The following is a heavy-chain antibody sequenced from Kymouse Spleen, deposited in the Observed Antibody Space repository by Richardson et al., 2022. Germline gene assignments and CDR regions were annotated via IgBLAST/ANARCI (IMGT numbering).Heavy chain of an antibody. V-gene: IGHV3-9*01. Sequence: EVQLVESGGGLVQPGRSLRLSCAASGFTFDDYAMHWVRQAPGKGLEWVSGISWNSGSIGYADSVKGRFTISRDNAKNSLYLQMNSLRAEDTALYYCAKDIQLELRGFDYWGQGTLVTVSS. D-gene: IGHD1-1*01,IGHD1-7*01. J-gene: IGHJ4*02. CDR1: GFTFDDYA. CDR2: ISWNSGSI. CDR3: AKDIQLELRGFDY.